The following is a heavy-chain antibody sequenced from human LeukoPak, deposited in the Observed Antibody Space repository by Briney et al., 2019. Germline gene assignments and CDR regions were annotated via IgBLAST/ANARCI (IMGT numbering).Heavy chain of an antibody. V-gene: IGHV3-33*08. CDR1: GFTFSSYG. Sequence: GGSLRLSCAASGFTFSSYGMHWVRQAPGKGLEWVAFIWYDEKTRYYVDSVKGRFTISRDNSKNILSLLMNSLRPEDTGVYYCTRDLSGRYTFDYWGQGPLVAVSS. CDR3: TRDLSGRYTFDY. CDR2: IWYDEKTR. J-gene: IGHJ4*02. D-gene: IGHD1-26*01.